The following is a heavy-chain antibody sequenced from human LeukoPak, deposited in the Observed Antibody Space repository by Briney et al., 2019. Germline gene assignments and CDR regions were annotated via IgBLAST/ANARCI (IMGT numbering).Heavy chain of an antibody. V-gene: IGHV1-69*04. CDR3: ARDLGYCSGGSCYS. J-gene: IGHJ5*02. D-gene: IGHD2-15*01. Sequence: LVKVSCKASGGTFSSYAISWVRQAPGQGLEWMGRIIPILGIANYAQKFQGRVTITADKSTSTAYMELSSLRSEDTAVYYCARDLGYCSGGSCYSWGQGTLVTVSS. CDR1: GGTFSSYA. CDR2: IIPILGIA.